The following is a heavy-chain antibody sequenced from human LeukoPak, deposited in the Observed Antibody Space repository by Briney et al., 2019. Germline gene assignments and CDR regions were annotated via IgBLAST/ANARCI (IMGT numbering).Heavy chain of an antibody. D-gene: IGHD6-6*01. J-gene: IGHJ6*03. CDR3: ARDYIAARPGKWPDYYYMDV. Sequence: SETLSLTCTVSGGSISSYYWSWIRQPPGKGLEWIGYISYSGSTNYNPSLKSRVTISVDTSKNQFSLKLSSVTAADTAVYYCARDYIAARPGKWPDYYYMDVWGKGTTVTVSS. CDR2: ISYSGST. CDR1: GGSISSYY. V-gene: IGHV4-59*01.